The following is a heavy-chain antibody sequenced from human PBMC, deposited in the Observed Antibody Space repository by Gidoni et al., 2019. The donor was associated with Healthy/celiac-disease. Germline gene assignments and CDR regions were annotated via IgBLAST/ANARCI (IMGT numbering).Heavy chain of an antibody. V-gene: IGHV3-23*01. CDR2: ISGSGGST. CDR3: AKRILVVIKAPDWYFDL. Sequence: EVQLLESGGGLVQPGGSLRLSCAASGFTFSSYSMSWVRQAPGKGLEWVSAISGSGGSTYYADSVKGRFTISRDNSKNTLYLQMNSLRAEDTAVYYCAKRILVVIKAPDWYFDLWGRGTLVTVSS. J-gene: IGHJ2*01. D-gene: IGHD3-22*01. CDR1: GFTFSSYS.